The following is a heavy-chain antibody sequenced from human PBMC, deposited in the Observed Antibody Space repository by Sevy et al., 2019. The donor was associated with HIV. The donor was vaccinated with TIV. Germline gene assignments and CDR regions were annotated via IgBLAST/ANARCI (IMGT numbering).Heavy chain of an antibody. J-gene: IGHJ6*02. Sequence: GGSLRLSCAASGFIFSSYSMNWVRQAPGKGLECISYISDSSSPRYYADSVKGRFTISRDNAKNSLYLQMNSLTAEDTAVYYCARGLGALPGYYYAMDVWGQGTTVTVSS. CDR1: GFIFSSYS. CDR2: ISDSSSPR. V-gene: IGHV3-48*01. D-gene: IGHD6-6*01. CDR3: ARGLGALPGYYYAMDV.